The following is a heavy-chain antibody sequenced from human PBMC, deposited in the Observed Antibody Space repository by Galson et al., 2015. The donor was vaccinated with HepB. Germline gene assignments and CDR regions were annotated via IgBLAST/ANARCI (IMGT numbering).Heavy chain of an antibody. CDR3: ARTLEPDYYYYYGMDV. CDR2: IYHSGST. Sequence: LSLTCAVSGGSISSGGYSWSWIRQPPGKGLEWIGYIYHSGSTYYNPSLKSRVTISVDRSKNQFSLKLSSVTAADTAVYYCARTLEPDYYYYYGMDVWGQGTTVTVSS. CDR1: GGSISSGGYS. V-gene: IGHV4-30-2*01. J-gene: IGHJ6*02.